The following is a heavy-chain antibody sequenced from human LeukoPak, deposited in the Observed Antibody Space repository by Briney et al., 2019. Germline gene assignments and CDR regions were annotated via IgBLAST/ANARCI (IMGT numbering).Heavy chain of an antibody. CDR2: IYYSGST. CDR1: GGSISSNY. J-gene: IGHJ4*02. V-gene: IGHV4-59*01. CDR3: ARMYYYDSSGYYNYLDY. D-gene: IGHD3-22*01. Sequence: SETLSLTCTVSGGSISSNYWSWIRQPPGKGLEWLGYIYYSGSTNYNPSLKSRVTISVDTSKNQFSLKLSSVTAADTAVYYCARMYYYDSSGYYNYLDYWGQGTLVTVSS.